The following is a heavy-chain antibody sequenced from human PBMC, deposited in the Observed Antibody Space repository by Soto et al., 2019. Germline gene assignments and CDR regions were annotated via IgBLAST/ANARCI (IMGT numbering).Heavy chain of an antibody. CDR2: INAGSGNT. Sequence: GASVKVSCKASGYTFTSYAMHWVRQAPGQRLEWMGWINAGSGNTKYSQKFQGRVTITRDTSASTAYMELSSLTSEDTAVYYCARDDSGFSGSHYIDYFNYWGQGALVTVSS. D-gene: IGHD1-26*01. J-gene: IGHJ4*02. V-gene: IGHV1-3*01. CDR3: ARDDSGFSGSHYIDYFNY. CDR1: GYTFTSYA.